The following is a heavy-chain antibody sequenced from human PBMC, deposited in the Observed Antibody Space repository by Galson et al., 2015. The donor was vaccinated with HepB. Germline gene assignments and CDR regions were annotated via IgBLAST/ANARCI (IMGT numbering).Heavy chain of an antibody. J-gene: IGHJ3*02. CDR1: GFTFSSYE. D-gene: IGHD1-26*01. CDR3: TDSPRWGI. CDR2: ISSSGSTI. V-gene: IGHV3-48*03. Sequence: SLRLSCAASGFTFSSYEMNWVRQAPGKGLEWVSYISSSGSTIYYADSVKGRFTISRDNAKNSLYLQMNSLRAEDTAVYYCTDSPRWGIWGQGTMVTVSS.